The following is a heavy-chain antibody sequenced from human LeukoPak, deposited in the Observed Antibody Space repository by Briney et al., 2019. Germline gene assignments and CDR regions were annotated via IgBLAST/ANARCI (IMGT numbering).Heavy chain of an antibody. D-gene: IGHD3-3*01. CDR2: MNPNSGNT. Sequence: GVSVKVSCKASGYTFTSYDINWVRQATGQGLEWMGWMNPNSGNTGYAQKFQGRVTMTRNTSISTAYMELSSLRSEDTAVYYCARVKGLRFLEWLLYWGQGTLVTVSS. V-gene: IGHV1-8*01. CDR1: GYTFTSYD. J-gene: IGHJ4*02. CDR3: ARVKGLRFLEWLLY.